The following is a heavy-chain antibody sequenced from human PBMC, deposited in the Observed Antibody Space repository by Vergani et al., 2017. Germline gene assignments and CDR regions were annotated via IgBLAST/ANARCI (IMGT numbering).Heavy chain of an antibody. Sequence: QVQLQESGPGLVKPSETLSLTCTVSGVSISSYYWSWIRQPPGKGLEWIGYIYYSGSTNYNPSLKSRVTISVDTSKNQFSLKLSSVTAADTAVYYCARRCMVRDSTPRQYYYMDVWGKGTTVTVSS. CDR3: ARRCMVRDSTPRQYYYMDV. D-gene: IGHD3-10*01. V-gene: IGHV4-59*08. J-gene: IGHJ6*03. CDR1: GVSISSYY. CDR2: IYYSGST.